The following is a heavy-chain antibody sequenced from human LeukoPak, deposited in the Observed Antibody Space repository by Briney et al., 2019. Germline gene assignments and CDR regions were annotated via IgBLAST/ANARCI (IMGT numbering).Heavy chain of an antibody. CDR2: IWYDGSNK. CDR1: GFTFSSYG. J-gene: IGHJ4*02. V-gene: IGHV3-33*01. Sequence: GGSLRLSCAASGFTFSSYGMHWVRQAPGKRLEWVAVIWYDGSNKYYADSVKGRFTISRDNSKNTLYLQMNSLRAEDTAVYYCARDSGGGYDYWGQGTLVTVSS. CDR3: ARDSGGGYDY. D-gene: IGHD2-8*02.